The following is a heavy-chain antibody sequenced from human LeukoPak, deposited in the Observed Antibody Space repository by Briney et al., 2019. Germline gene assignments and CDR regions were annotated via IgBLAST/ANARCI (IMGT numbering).Heavy chain of an antibody. V-gene: IGHV3-48*02. CDR2: ISSDSRTI. CDR1: GFTFSS. Sequence: PGGSLRLSCAASGFTFSSWVRQAPGKGLEWVSYISSDSRTIYYADSVKGRFTISRDNAKNSLYLQMKSLRDEDTAVYYCARYGSGTSYITNYFDYWGQGTLVTVSS. CDR3: ARYGSGTSYITNYFDY. D-gene: IGHD3-10*01. J-gene: IGHJ4*02.